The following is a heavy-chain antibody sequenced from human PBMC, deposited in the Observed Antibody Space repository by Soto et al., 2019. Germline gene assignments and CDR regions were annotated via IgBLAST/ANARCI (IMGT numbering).Heavy chain of an antibody. CDR2: IIPILGIA. Sequence: ASVKVSCKASGGTFSSYTISWVRQAPGQGLEWMGRIIPILGIANYAQKFQGRVTITADKSTSTAYMELSSLRSEDTAVFYCARDSGGPHDVFDIWGQGTLVTVSS. CDR3: ARDSGGPHDVFDI. V-gene: IGHV1-69*04. J-gene: IGHJ3*02. D-gene: IGHD6-25*01. CDR1: GGTFSSYT.